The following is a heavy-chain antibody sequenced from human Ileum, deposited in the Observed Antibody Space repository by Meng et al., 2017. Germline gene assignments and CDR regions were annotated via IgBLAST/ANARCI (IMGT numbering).Heavy chain of an antibody. Sequence: GGSLRLSCEASGFTFSCCSISWVRQAPGKGLEWVSVVGIDGVTTYYADSMKGRFTISRDNSKNTLYLQMNSLRAEDAAVDYCAKHWLIGGSAYYFDSWGQGTLVTVSS. CDR3: AKHWLIGGSAYYFDS. J-gene: IGHJ4*02. D-gene: IGHD3-10*01. CDR1: GFTFSCCS. CDR2: VGIDGVTT. V-gene: IGHV3-23*01.